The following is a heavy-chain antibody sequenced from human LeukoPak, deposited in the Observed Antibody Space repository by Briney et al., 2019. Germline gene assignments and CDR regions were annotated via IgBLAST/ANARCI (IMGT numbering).Heavy chain of an antibody. J-gene: IGHJ4*02. CDR1: GGSFSGYY. V-gene: IGHV4-34*01. CDR3: ARAGTLDFDY. CDR2: INHSGST. D-gene: IGHD1-26*01. Sequence: SETLSLTCAVYGGSFSGYYWSWIRQPPGKGLEWIGEINHSGSTNYNPSLKSRVTISVDTSKNQFSLKLSSVTAADTAVYYCARAGTLDFDYWGQGTLVTVSS.